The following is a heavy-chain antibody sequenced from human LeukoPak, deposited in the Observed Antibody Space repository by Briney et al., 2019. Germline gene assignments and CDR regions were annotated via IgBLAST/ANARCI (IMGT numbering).Heavy chain of an antibody. V-gene: IGHV4-39*01. J-gene: IGHJ6*03. Sequence: SETLSLTCTVSGGSISSSSYYWGWIRQPPGKGLEWIGSIYYSGSTYYNPSLKSRVTISVDTSKNQFSLKLSSVTAADTAVYYCARGLRGYGSYYMDVWGKGTTVTVSS. CDR3: ARGLRGYGSYYMDV. CDR1: GGSISSSSYY. CDR2: IYYSGST. D-gene: IGHD4-17*01.